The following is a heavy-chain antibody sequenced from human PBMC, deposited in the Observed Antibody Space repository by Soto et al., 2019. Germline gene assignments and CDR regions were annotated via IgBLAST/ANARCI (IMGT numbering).Heavy chain of an antibody. J-gene: IGHJ6*02. D-gene: IGHD3-3*01. CDR2: ISAYNGNT. CDR1: GYTFTSYG. CDR3: ARDPGGVVMCYYYDGMDV. Sequence: ASVKVSCKASGYTFTSYGISWVRQAPGQGLEWMGWISAYNGNTNYAQKLQGRVTMTTDTSKSTAYMELRSLRSDDTAVYYGARDPGGVVMCYYYDGMDVWGQGTTVTVSS. V-gene: IGHV1-18*01.